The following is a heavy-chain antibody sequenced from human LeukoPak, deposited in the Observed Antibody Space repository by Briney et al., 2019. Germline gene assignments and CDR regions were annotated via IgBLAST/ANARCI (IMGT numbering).Heavy chain of an antibody. V-gene: IGHV3-23*01. Sequence: PGGSLRLSCAASGFTFSSYVMSWVRQAPGKGLEGVSAISGGGGSTYYADSVKGRSTISRDSSMNTVYLQMNSLRAEDTAVYYCASYYSNYYYYGLDVWGQGTTITVSS. D-gene: IGHD4-11*01. CDR1: GFTFSSYV. CDR3: ASYYSNYYYYGLDV. CDR2: ISGGGGST. J-gene: IGHJ6*02.